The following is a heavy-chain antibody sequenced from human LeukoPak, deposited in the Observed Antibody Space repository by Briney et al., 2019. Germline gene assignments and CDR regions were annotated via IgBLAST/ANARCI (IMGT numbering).Heavy chain of an antibody. CDR1: GFTFRTYS. Sequence: GGSLRLSCAASGFTFRTYSMNWVRQAPGKGLEWVSYISSSSSTIYYADSVKGRFTISRDNAKNSLYLQMNSLRAEDTAVYYCARGSTYYDSSGQVPFDYWGQGTLVTVSS. D-gene: IGHD3-22*01. J-gene: IGHJ4*02. CDR2: ISSSSSTI. CDR3: ARGSTYYDSSGQVPFDY. V-gene: IGHV3-48*01.